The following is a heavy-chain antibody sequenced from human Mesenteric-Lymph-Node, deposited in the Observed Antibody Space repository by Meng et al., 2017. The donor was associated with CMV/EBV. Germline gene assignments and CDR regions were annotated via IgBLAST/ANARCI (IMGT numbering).Heavy chain of an antibody. V-gene: IGHV3-21*05. D-gene: IGHD4-17*01. Sequence: GESLKISCAASGFTFSSYSMNWVRQAPGKGLEWVSYISSSSSYIYYADSVKGRFTISRDNAKNSLYLQMNSLRAEDTAVYYCARGDYGDLNNWFDPWGQGTLVTVSS. J-gene: IGHJ5*02. CDR2: ISSSSSYI. CDR3: ARGDYGDLNNWFDP. CDR1: GFTFSSYS.